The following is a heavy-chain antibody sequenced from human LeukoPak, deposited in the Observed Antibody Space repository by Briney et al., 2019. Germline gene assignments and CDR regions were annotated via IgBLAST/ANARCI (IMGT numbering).Heavy chain of an antibody. CDR1: GFTFNNYA. CDR2: ISYDGSNK. Sequence: GGSLTLSCAASGFTFNNYAMNWVRQAPGKGLEWVAVISYDGSNKYYADSVKGRFTISRDNSKNTLYLQMNSLRAEDTAVYYCAKEGAPDYYGSGSYPYYFDYWGQGTLVTVSS. V-gene: IGHV3-30*04. D-gene: IGHD3-10*01. CDR3: AKEGAPDYYGSGSYPYYFDY. J-gene: IGHJ4*02.